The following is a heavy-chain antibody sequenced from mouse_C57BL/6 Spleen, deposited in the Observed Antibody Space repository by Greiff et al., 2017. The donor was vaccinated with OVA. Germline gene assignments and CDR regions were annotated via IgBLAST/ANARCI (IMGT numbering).Heavy chain of an antibody. CDR2: FNPNTGGT. CDR3: AREVTTWYFDV. CDR1: GYTFTDYN. V-gene: IGHV1-22*01. D-gene: IGHD2-3*01. J-gene: IGHJ1*03. Sequence: EVQGVESGPELVKPGASVKMSCKASGYTFTDYNMHWVKPSHGKRLAWLGYFNPNTGGTSYNQKFKGKATLTVNKSSSTAYMELRSLTSEDSAVYYCAREVTTWYFDVWGTGTTVTVSS.